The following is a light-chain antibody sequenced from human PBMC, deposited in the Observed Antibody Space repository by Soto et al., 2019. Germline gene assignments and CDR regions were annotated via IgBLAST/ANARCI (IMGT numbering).Light chain of an antibody. CDR1: SGAVSTNNY. Sequence: QTVVTQEPSFSVSPGATVTLTCGLSSGAVSTNNYPSWYQQTPGQAPRTLIYGTYTRSSGVSDRFSASILGNKAALTITGAQADDESDYYCGLYMGSGIWVFGGGTKLTVL. V-gene: IGLV8-61*01. J-gene: IGLJ3*02. CDR3: GLYMGSGIWV. CDR2: GTY.